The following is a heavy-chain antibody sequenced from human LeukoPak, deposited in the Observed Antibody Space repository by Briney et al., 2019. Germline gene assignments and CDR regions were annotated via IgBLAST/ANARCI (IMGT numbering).Heavy chain of an antibody. CDR2: ISSSSGFI. J-gene: IGHJ4*02. Sequence: PGGSLRLSCAASGFNFSSYNMNWVRQAPGKGLEWVSFISSSSGFIYYADSVKGRFTISRDNSKNTLYLQMNSLRAEDTAVYYCAKGYGQGVDYWGQGTLVTVSS. CDR3: AKGYGQGVDY. D-gene: IGHD4-17*01. V-gene: IGHV3-21*01. CDR1: GFNFSSYN.